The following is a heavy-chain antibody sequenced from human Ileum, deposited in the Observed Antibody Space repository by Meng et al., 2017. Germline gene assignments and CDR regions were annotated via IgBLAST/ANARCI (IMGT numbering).Heavy chain of an antibody. V-gene: IGHV3-23*01. CDR3: ATLWWNGGRTFDS. D-gene: IGHD2-21*01. CDR2: IGGGDGST. J-gene: IGHJ3*01. Sequence: GGSLRLSCAASGFSFNMIGLAWVPQAPGKGLEWVSTIGGGDGSTFYEDSVKGRFTISKDFSKNTLLLQMNSLTAADTAIYYCATLWWNGGRTFDSWGQGTMVTVSS. CDR1: GFSFNMIG.